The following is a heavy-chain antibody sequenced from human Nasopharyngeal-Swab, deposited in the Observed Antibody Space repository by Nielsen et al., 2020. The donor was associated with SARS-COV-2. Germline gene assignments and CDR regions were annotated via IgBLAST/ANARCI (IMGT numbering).Heavy chain of an antibody. Sequence: SETLSLTCTVSGGSISSYYWSWIRQPPGKGLEWIGYIYYSGSTNYNPSLKGRVTISVDTSKNQFSLKLSSVTAADTAVYYCARDPNGGFDPWGQGTLVTVSS. CDR3: ARDPNGGFDP. D-gene: IGHD3-10*01. CDR1: GGSISSYY. J-gene: IGHJ5*02. CDR2: IYYSGST. V-gene: IGHV4-59*01.